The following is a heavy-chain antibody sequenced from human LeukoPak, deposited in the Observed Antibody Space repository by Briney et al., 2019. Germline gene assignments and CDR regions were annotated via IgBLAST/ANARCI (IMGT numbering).Heavy chain of an antibody. Sequence: SLRLSCALSGFTPSSHEISWVRQAPGEGLECVSYISSSGSSKNYTDSVKGRFTISRDTAKNQLSLKLSSLRAEDTAVYYCARGGGNDYKYNAFDIWGQGTMVTVSS. CDR3: ARGGGNDYKYNAFDI. CDR1: GFTPSSHE. V-gene: IGHV3-48*03. J-gene: IGHJ3*02. D-gene: IGHD4-11*01. CDR2: ISSSGSSK.